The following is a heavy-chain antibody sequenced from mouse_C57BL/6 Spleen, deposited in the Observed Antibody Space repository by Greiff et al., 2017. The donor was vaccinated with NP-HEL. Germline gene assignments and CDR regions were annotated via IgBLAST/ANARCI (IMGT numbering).Heavy chain of an antibody. CDR3: ARENNYYGSSRYFDV. D-gene: IGHD1-1*01. Sequence: VHLVESGPELVKPGASVKISCKASGYAFSSSWMNWVKQRPGKGLEWIGRIYPGDGDTNYNGKFKGKATLTADKSSSTAYMQLSSLTSEDSAVYFCARENNYYGSSRYFDVWGTGTTVTVSS. J-gene: IGHJ1*03. CDR2: IYPGDGDT. V-gene: IGHV1-82*01. CDR1: GYAFSSSW.